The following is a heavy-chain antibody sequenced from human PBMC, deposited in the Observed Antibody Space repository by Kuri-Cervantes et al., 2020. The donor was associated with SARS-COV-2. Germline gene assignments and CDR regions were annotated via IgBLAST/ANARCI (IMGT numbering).Heavy chain of an antibody. CDR2: ISGSGGST. Sequence: ETLSLTCAASGFTFSSYAMSWVRQAPGKGLEWVSAISGSGGSTYYADSVKGRFTISRDNSKNTLYLQMNSLRAEDTAVYYCAINLEKWELLLGVPNFDYWGQGTLVTVSS. D-gene: IGHD1-26*01. V-gene: IGHV3-23*01. J-gene: IGHJ4*02. CDR1: GFTFSSYA. CDR3: AINLEKWELLLGVPNFDY.